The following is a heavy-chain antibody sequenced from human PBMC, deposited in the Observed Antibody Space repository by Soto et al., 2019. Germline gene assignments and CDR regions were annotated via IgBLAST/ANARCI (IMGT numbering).Heavy chain of an antibody. J-gene: IGHJ6*02. CDR1: GFTFSSYA. D-gene: IGHD6-13*01. Sequence: GGSPRLSCAASGFTFSSYAMHWVRQAPGKGLEWVAVISYDGSNKYYADSVKGRFTISRDNSKNTLYLQMNSLRAEDTAVYYCARDRYSSSWYYYYYGMDVWGQGTTVTVSS. CDR3: ARDRYSSSWYYYYYGMDV. V-gene: IGHV3-30-3*01. CDR2: ISYDGSNK.